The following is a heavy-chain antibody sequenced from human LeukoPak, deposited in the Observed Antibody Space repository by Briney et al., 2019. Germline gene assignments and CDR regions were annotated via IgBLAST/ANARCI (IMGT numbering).Heavy chain of an antibody. CDR1: GFTFSSYS. J-gene: IGHJ4*02. CDR2: ISSSSSYI. CDR3: ARVLSSTWYFHY. Sequence: PGGSLRLSCAASGFTFSSYSMNWVRQAPGKGLEWVSSISSSSSYIYYADSVKGRFTISRDNSKNTLYLQMNSLRAEDTAVYYCARVLSSTWYFHYWGQGTLVTVSS. D-gene: IGHD6-13*01. V-gene: IGHV3-21*01.